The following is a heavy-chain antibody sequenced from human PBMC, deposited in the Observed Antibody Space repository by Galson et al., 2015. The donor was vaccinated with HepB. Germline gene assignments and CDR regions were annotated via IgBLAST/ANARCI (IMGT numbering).Heavy chain of an antibody. Sequence: SVKVSCKVSGYTLTELSMHWVRQAPGKGLEWMGGFDPEDGETIYAQKFQGRVTMTEDTSTDTAYMELSSLRSEDTAVYYCATYGSSWTDPRFDYWGQGTLVTVSS. CDR3: ATYGSSWTDPRFDY. CDR2: FDPEDGET. CDR1: GYTLTELS. V-gene: IGHV1-24*01. D-gene: IGHD6-13*01. J-gene: IGHJ4*02.